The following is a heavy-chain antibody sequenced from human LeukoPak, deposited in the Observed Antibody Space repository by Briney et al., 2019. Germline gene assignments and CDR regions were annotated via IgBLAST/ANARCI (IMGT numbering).Heavy chain of an antibody. D-gene: IGHD2-2*02. Sequence: GGSLRLSCATSGITFKNYALSWVRQAPGKGLEWVSAITASGSTFYADSVKGRFTISRDNAKNSLYLQMNSLRAEDTAVYYCARGGGYCSSTSCYTPAFDIWGQGTMVTVSS. J-gene: IGHJ3*02. CDR1: GITFKNYA. CDR3: ARGGGYCSSTSCYTPAFDI. V-gene: IGHV3-69-1*01. CDR2: ITASGST.